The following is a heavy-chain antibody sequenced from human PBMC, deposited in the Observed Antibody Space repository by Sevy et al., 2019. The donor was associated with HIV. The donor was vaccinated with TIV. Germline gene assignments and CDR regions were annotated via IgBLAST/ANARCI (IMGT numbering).Heavy chain of an antibody. J-gene: IGHJ5*02. CDR3: ARGRHMVRGGDNWFDP. V-gene: IGHV1-8*01. D-gene: IGHD3-10*01. CDR1: GYAFTSYD. Sequence: ASVKVSCKASGYAFTSYDINWVRQATGQGLEWMGWMNPNSGNTGYAQKFQGRVTMTRNTSISTAYMELSSLRSEDTAVYYCARGRHMVRGGDNWFDPWGQGTLVTVSS. CDR2: MNPNSGNT.